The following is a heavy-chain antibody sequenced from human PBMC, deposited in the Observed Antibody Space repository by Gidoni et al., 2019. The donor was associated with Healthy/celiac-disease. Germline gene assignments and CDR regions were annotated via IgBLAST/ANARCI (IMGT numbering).Heavy chain of an antibody. CDR1: GFTFSSYA. CDR3: AKDREDIVVVVAAFFDY. CDR2: ISGSGGST. J-gene: IGHJ4*02. D-gene: IGHD2-15*01. Sequence: EVQLLESGGGLVQPGGSLRLSCAASGFTFSSYAMSWVRQAPGKGLEWVSAISGSGGSTYYADSVKGRFTISRDNSKNTLYLQMNSLRAEDTAVYYCAKDREDIVVVVAAFFDYWGQGTLVTVSS. V-gene: IGHV3-23*01.